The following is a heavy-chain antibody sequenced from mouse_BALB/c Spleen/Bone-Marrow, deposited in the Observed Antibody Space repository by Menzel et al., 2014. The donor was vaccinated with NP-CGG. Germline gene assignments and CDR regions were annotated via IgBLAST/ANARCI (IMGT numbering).Heavy chain of an antibody. J-gene: IGHJ1*01. Sequence: EVQGVESGGGSVQPGGSLRLSCATSGFTFTDYYMSWVRQPPGKALEWLGFIRNKANGYTTEYSASVKGRFTISRDNSQRILYLQMNTLRAEDSATYYCARDENVGIYWYFDVWGAGTTAIVSS. V-gene: IGHV7-3*02. CDR1: GFTFTDYY. CDR2: IRNKANGYTT. CDR3: ARDENVGIYWYFDV.